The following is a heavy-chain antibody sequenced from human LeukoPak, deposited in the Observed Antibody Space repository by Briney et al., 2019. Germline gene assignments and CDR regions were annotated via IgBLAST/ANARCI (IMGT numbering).Heavy chain of an antibody. CDR1: GFTFSSYA. Sequence: PGRSLRLSCAASGFTFSSYAMHWVHQAPGKGLEWVAVISYDGSNKYYADSVKGRFTISRDNSKNTLYLQMNSLRAEDTAVYYCARASGSYLYYFDYWGQGTLVTVSS. J-gene: IGHJ4*02. D-gene: IGHD1-26*01. CDR3: ARASGSYLYYFDY. CDR2: ISYDGSNK. V-gene: IGHV3-30*04.